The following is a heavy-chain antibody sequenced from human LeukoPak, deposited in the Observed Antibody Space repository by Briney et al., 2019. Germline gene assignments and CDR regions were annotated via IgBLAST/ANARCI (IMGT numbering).Heavy chain of an antibody. D-gene: IGHD3-10*01. CDR2: IYRSGST. J-gene: IGHJ4*02. CDR1: GYSISSGYY. CDR3: ARRKLLWFGELSPVTR. V-gene: IGHV4-38-2*02. Sequence: SETLSLTCTVSGYSISSGYYWGWIRQPPGKGLEWLGSIYRSGSTYYNPSPKSRVTISVDTSKNQFSLKLSSVTAADTAVYYCARRKLLWFGELSPVTRWGQGTLVTVSS.